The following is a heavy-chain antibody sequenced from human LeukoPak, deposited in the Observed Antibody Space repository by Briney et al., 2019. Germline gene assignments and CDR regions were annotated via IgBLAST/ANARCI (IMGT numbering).Heavy chain of an antibody. V-gene: IGHV3-15*01. Sequence: PGGSLRLSCAASGFTFSNAWMSWVRQAPGKGLEWVGRIKSKADGGTTDYAAPVKGRFTISRDDSKNTLYLQMNSLKIEDTAVYYYTTYGDYEGLADYWGQGTLVTVSS. J-gene: IGHJ4*02. D-gene: IGHD4-17*01. CDR1: GFTFSNAW. CDR3: TTYGDYEGLADY. CDR2: IKSKADGGTT.